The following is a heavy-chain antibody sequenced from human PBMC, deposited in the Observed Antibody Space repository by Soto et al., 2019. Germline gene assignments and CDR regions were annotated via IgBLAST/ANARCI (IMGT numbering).Heavy chain of an antibody. Sequence: ASVKVSCKVSGYTLTELSMHWVRQAPGKGLEWMGGFDPEDGETIYAQKFQGRVTMTEDTSTDTAYMELSSLRSEDTAVYHCAKDMGPAARSWGMDVWGQGTTITVSS. CDR2: FDPEDGET. D-gene: IGHD2-2*01. J-gene: IGHJ6*02. CDR3: AKDMGPAARSWGMDV. CDR1: GYTLTELS. V-gene: IGHV1-24*01.